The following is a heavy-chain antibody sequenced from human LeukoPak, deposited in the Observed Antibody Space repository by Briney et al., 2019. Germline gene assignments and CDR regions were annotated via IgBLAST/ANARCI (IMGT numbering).Heavy chain of an antibody. CDR2: IYYSGST. CDR1: GGSISSYY. V-gene: IGHV4-59*01. D-gene: IGHD2-15*01. J-gene: IGHJ5*02. CDR3: ARVGCSGGSCYRSWNWFDP. Sequence: SETLSLTCTVSGGSISSYYWSWIRQPPGKGLEWIGYIYYSGSTNYNPSLKSRVTISVDTSKNQFSLKLSSVTAADTAVYYCARVGCSGGSCYRSWNWFDPWGQGTLVTVSS.